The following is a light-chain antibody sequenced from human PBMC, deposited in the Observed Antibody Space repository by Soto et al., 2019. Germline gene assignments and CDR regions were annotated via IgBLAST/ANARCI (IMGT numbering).Light chain of an antibody. J-gene: IGKJ4*01. V-gene: IGKV1-8*01. CDR1: QGISSY. CDR3: QQYYSYPLS. Sequence: ALRMTQSPSSLSASTGDRVTITCRAGQGISSYLAWYQQKPGKAPKLLIYAASTLQSGVPSRFSVSGSGTDFTLTISCLQSVDFATYYCQQYYSYPLSFGGGTKVAIK. CDR2: AAS.